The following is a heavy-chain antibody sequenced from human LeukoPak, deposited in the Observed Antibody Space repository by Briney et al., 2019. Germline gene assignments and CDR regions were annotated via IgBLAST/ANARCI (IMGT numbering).Heavy chain of an antibody. CDR1: GFTFSSYG. Sequence: PGRSLRLSCAASGFTFSSYGMHWVRQAPGKGLEWVAVISYDGNNKYHVDSVKGRFTISRDNSKNTLYLQMNSLRAEDTAVYYCAKPATTRTPLLDYWGQGTLVTVSS. CDR2: ISYDGNNK. D-gene: IGHD1-7*01. CDR3: AKPATTRTPLLDY. J-gene: IGHJ4*02. V-gene: IGHV3-30*18.